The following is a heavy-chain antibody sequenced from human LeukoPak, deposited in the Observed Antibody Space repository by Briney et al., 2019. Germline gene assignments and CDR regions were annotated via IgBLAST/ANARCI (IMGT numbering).Heavy chain of an antibody. D-gene: IGHD6-19*01. CDR1: GFTFSSYA. CDR2: ISYDGSNK. V-gene: IGHV3-30-3*01. J-gene: IGHJ4*02. CDR3: AKGGSGWYFDY. Sequence: GGSLRLSCAASGFTFSSYAMHWVRQAPGKGLEWVAVISYDGSNKYYADSVKGRFTISRDNSRNTLYLQMNSLRPEDTAVYYCAKGGSGWYFDYWGQGTLVTVSS.